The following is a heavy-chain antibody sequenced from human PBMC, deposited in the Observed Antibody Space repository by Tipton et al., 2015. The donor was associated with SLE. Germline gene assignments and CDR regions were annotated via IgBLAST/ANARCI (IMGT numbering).Heavy chain of an antibody. V-gene: IGHV4-34*01. CDR3: ATLGDAFDS. J-gene: IGHJ3*02. CDR2: INHSGST. CDR1: GGSFSGYY. Sequence: LRLSCAVYGGSFSGYYWSWIRQPPGKGLEWIGEINHSGSTNYNPSLKSRVTISEDTSKNQFSLKLSSVTAADTAVYYCATLGDAFDSWGQGIMVTVSS.